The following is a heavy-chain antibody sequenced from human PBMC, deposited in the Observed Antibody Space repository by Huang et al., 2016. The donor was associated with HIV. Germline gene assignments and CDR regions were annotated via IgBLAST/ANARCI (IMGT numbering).Heavy chain of an antibody. Sequence: QVHLQQWGAGLLKPSETLSLTCAVYGGSFSDYYWAWIRQSPGKGLEGIGEINHSGSTNSNPSLKSRVTISIDTSKNQFSLKLNSVTAADTAVYYCARVVVGATTTGLFDSWGQGTLVIVSS. D-gene: IGHD1-26*01. J-gene: IGHJ4*02. V-gene: IGHV4-34*01. CDR1: GGSFSDYY. CDR3: ARVVVGATTTGLFDS. CDR2: INHSGST.